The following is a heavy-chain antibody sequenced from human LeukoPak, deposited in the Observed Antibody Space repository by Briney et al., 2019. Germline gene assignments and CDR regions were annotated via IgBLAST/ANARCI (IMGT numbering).Heavy chain of an antibody. CDR3: ARGRVYYYGSGSSYYFDY. CDR2: INSDGSST. V-gene: IGHV3-74*01. J-gene: IGHJ4*02. CDR1: GFTFSSYW. Sequence: GGSLRLSCAASGFTFSSYWMHWVRQAPGKGLVWVSRINSDGSSTSYADSVKGRFTISRDNAKNTLYLQMNSLRAEDTAVYYCARGRVYYYGSGSSYYFDYWGQGTLVTVSS. D-gene: IGHD3-10*01.